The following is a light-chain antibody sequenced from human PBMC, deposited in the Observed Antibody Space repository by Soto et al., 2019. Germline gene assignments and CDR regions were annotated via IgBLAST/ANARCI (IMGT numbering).Light chain of an antibody. V-gene: IGLV2-18*02. Sequence: QSVLTQPPSVSGSPGQSVTISCTGTSSDVGSYNRVSWYQQPPGTAPKLMIYEVSNRPSGVPDRFSGSKSGNTASLTISGLRAEDEADYYCSSFTTTSTWVFGGGTK. CDR3: SSFTTTSTWV. CDR2: EVS. CDR1: SSDVGSYNR. J-gene: IGLJ3*02.